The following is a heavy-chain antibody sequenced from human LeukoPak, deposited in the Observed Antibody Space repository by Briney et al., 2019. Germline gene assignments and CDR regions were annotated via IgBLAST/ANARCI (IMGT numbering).Heavy chain of an antibody. Sequence: SETLSLTCAVSGGPLTSYYWSWIRQPPGKGLEWIGFIYYRGSTNYNPSLESRVTISVDTSKNRFSLKLSSVTAADTAVYYCARGPGYYYYYMDVWGKGTTVTVYS. CDR2: IYYRGST. CDR3: ARGPGYYYYYMDV. J-gene: IGHJ6*03. V-gene: IGHV4-59*01. CDR1: GGPLTSYY.